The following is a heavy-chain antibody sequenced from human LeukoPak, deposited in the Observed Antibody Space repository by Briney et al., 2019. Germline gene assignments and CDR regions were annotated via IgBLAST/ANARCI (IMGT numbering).Heavy chain of an antibody. D-gene: IGHD2-2*01. Sequence: GASVKVSCKASGYTFTSYAMNWVRQAPGQGLEWMGWINTNTGNPTYAQGFTGRFVFSLDTSVSTAYLQISSLKAEDTAVYYCARNGIGYCSSTSRYVHGDFDYRGQGTLSPSPQ. CDR1: GYTFTSYA. CDR2: INTNTGNP. CDR3: ARNGIGYCSSTSRYVHGDFDY. J-gene: IGHJ4*02. V-gene: IGHV7-4-1*02.